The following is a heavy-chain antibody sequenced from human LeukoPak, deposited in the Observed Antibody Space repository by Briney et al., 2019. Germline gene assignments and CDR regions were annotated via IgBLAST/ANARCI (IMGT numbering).Heavy chain of an antibody. V-gene: IGHV3-64*04. J-gene: IGHJ4*02. CDR2: ISSNGGST. CDR1: GFTFSSYA. CDR3: ARDPSRYFDWLLPPYYFDY. Sequence: GGSLRLSCSASGFTFSSYAMHWVRQAPGKGLEYVSAISSNGGSTYYADSVKGRFTISRDNSKNTLYLQMNSLRAEDTAVYYCARDPSRYFDWLLPPYYFDYWGQGTLVTVSS. D-gene: IGHD3-9*01.